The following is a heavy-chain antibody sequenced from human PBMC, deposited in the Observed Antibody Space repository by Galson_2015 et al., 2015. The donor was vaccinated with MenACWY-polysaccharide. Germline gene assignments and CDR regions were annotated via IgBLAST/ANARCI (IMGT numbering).Heavy chain of an antibody. CDR3: ARVYCSGNKCHYAS. CDR1: GDIFSSYA. D-gene: IGHD2-15*01. V-gene: IGHV1-69*04. J-gene: IGHJ5*02. CDR2: IIPFLGIP. Sequence: SVKVSCKASGDIFSSYALTWVRQAPGQGLEWMGRIIPFLGIPKYSQKFQGRVTMTADKSTTTVYMELSSLTSDDTAVYYCARVYCSGNKCHYASWGQGTLVTVSS.